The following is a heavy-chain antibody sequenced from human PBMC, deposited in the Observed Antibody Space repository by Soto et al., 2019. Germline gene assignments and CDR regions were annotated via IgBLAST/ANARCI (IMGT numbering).Heavy chain of an antibody. V-gene: IGHV6-1*01. CDR3: ARDRGSNGYYND. Sequence: QTLSLTCAISGDSVSSDSAAWTWIRQSPSRGLEWLGRIYFRSTWYDDYAVSVKSRITISPDTSENQFSLHLNSVTPDDTAVYYCARDRGSNGYYNDWGPGTLVTVSS. CDR2: IYFRSTWYD. D-gene: IGHD1-26*01. CDR1: GDSVSSDSAA. J-gene: IGHJ4*02.